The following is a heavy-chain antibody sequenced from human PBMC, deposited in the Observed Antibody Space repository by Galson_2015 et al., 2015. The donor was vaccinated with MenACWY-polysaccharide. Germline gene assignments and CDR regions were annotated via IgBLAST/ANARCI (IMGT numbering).Heavy chain of an antibody. Sequence: QSGAEVKKPGASVTVSCKASGYTFDTYYAHWVRQAPGQGLEWMGIINPSGGGPSYAERFQGRVAMTSDTSTSTFYMELSSLTSEDTAIYYCARDKPPTTDVDYYSGLDVWGQGTTVIVSS. CDR1: GYTFDTYY. V-gene: IGHV1-46*02. CDR3: ARDKPPTTDVDYYSGLDV. J-gene: IGHJ6*02. CDR2: INPSGGGP. D-gene: IGHD5-12*01.